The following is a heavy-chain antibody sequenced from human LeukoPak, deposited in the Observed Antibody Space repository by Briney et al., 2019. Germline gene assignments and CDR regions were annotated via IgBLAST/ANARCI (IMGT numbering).Heavy chain of an antibody. CDR1: GYNFTNYW. D-gene: IGHD5-24*01. CDR2: LYPGDSDT. CDR3: ARRRDGYNYVGTDY. V-gene: IGHV5-51*01. Sequence: GESLKIACKGSGYNFTNYWIGWGGQVPGKGLEWMGSLYPGDSDTTYSPSFQRQVTISDDKSISTAYLQWSSLKASDTAMYYCARRRDGYNYVGTDYWGQGTLVTVSS. J-gene: IGHJ4*02.